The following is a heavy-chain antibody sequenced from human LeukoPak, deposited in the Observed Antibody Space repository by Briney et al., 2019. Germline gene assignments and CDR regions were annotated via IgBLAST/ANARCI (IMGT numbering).Heavy chain of an antibody. J-gene: IGHJ4*02. D-gene: IGHD4-17*01. CDR1: GFTFSSYW. CDR2: IKDDGTEK. V-gene: IGHV3-7*01. Sequence: GGSLRLSCAASGFTFSSYWMTWVRQAPGKGLERVARIKDDGTEKFYLDSLRGRFTISRDNSKDSLYLHINSLRAEDTAVYYCTRERLYGASALDYWGQGTVVTVSS. CDR3: TRERLYGASALDY.